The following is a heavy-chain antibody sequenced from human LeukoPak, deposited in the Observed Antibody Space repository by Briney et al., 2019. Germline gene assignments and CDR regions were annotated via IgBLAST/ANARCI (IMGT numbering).Heavy chain of an antibody. CDR2: IFYSGST. CDR3: ARSPTNPNWFDP. J-gene: IGHJ5*02. CDR1: GGSISSYY. D-gene: IGHD5-12*01. Sequence: SETLSLTCTVSGGSISSYYWSWIRQPPGKGLEWIGYIFYSGSTNYNPSLKSRVTISIDTSKNQFSLKLSSVTAADTAVYYCARSPTNPNWFDPWGQGTLVTVSS. V-gene: IGHV4-59*12.